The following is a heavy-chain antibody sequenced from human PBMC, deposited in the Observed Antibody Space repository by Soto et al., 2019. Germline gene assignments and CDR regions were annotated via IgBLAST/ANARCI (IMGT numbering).Heavy chain of an antibody. Sequence: RQSLRLSCAASGFAFSTYSMNWVRPAPGKGLEWVSSISSSSSYIYYADSVKGRFTISRDNAKNSLYLQMNSLRAEDTAVYYCARGPEGVGPYYYYLDVWGQGTTVTVSS. D-gene: IGHD3-10*01. CDR3: ARGPEGVGPYYYYLDV. CDR1: GFAFSTYS. V-gene: IGHV3-21*01. CDR2: ISSSSSYI. J-gene: IGHJ6*03.